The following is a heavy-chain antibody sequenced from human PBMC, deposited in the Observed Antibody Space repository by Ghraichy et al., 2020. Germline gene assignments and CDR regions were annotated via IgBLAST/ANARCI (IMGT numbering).Heavy chain of an antibody. V-gene: IGHV2-70*11. CDR2: IDWDDDK. J-gene: IGHJ6*03. CDR3: ARIRPLAVAGTGYYYYMDV. D-gene: IGHD6-19*01. CDR1: GFSLSTSGMC. Sequence: SGPTLVKPTQTLTLTCTFSGFSLSTSGMCVSWIRQPPGKALEWLARIDWDDDKYYSTSLKTRLTISKDTSKNQVVLTMTNMDPVDTATYYCARIRPLAVAGTGYYYYMDVWGKGTTVTVSS.